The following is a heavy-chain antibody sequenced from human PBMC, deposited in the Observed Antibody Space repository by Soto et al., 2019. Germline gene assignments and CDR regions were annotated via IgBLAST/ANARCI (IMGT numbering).Heavy chain of an antibody. D-gene: IGHD4-17*01. J-gene: IGHJ4*02. CDR1: GLTFSRYA. CDR2: INPSGDIT. V-gene: IGHV3-23*01. Sequence: EEQLLESGGGLVQPGGSLRLSCAASGLTFSRYAMSWVRQAPGKGLEWVSIINPSGDITYYGDSVKGRFTISRDNSKNTLSLQMNSLRAEDTAVYYCAKSLRPSALTTYYFGYRCQGTLVSVSS. CDR3: AKSLRPSALTTYYFGY.